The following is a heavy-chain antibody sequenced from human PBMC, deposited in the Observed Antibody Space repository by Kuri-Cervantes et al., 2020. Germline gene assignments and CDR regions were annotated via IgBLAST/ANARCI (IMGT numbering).Heavy chain of an antibody. V-gene: IGHV1-2*02. CDR3: ARGGKMTFFYNSSGYRSAFDT. Sequence: ASVKVSCKTSGYTFTTYEINWVRQATGQGLEWMGWINPNSGGTNYAQKFQGRVTMTRDTSISTAYMELSRLRSDDTAVYYCARGGKMTFFYNSSGYRSAFDTWGQGTMVTVSS. CDR1: GYTFTTYE. D-gene: IGHD3-22*01. CDR2: INPNSGGT. J-gene: IGHJ3*02.